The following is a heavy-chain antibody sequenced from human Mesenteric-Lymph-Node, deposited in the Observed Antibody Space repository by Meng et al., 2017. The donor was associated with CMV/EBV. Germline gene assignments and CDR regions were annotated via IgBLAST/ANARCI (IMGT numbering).Heavy chain of an antibody. CDR1: GFTFDDYA. CDR2: ISWNSGSI. J-gene: IGHJ6*02. Sequence: SLKISCAASGFTFDDYAMHWVRQAPGKGLEWVSGISWNSGSIGYADSVKGRFTISRDNAKNSLYLQMNSLRAEDMALYYCAKDRGPYYYYGMDVWGQGTTVTVSS. CDR3: AKDRGPYYYYGMDV. V-gene: IGHV3-9*03.